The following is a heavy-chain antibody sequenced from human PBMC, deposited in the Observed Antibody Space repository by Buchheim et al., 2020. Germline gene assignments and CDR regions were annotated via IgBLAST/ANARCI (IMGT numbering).Heavy chain of an antibody. CDR1: GGSISSSNW. J-gene: IGHJ4*02. CDR3: ARVKRFSLWWPAAEIDY. Sequence: QVQLQESGPGLVKPSGTLSLTCAVSGGSISSSNWWSWVRQPPGKGLEGIGEIYHSGSTNYNPSRRSRVTISVEKSKNQFSLKLSSVTAADTAVYYCARVKRFSLWWPAAEIDYWGQGTL. V-gene: IGHV4-4*02. CDR2: IYHSGST. D-gene: IGHD2-21*01.